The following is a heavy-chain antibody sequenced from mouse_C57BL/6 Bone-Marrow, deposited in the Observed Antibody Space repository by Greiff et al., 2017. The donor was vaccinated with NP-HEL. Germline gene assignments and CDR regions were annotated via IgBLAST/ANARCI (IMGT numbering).Heavy chain of an antibody. V-gene: IGHV5-6*01. J-gene: IGHJ3*01. CDR2: ISSGGSYP. CDR3: ARLNDGYYFAY. D-gene: IGHD2-3*01. Sequence: EVKLVESGGDLVKPGGSLKLSCAASGFTFSSYGMSWVRQTPDKRLEWVATISSGGSYPYYPDSVKGRFTISRDNAKNTLYLQMSSLKSEDTAMYYCARLNDGYYFAYWGQGTLVTVSA. CDR1: GFTFSSYG.